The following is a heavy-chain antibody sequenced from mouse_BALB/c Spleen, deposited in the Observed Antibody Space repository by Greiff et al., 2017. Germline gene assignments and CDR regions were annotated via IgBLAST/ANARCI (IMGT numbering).Heavy chain of an antibody. CDR2: IDPANGNT. D-gene: IGHD1-1*01. Sequence: VQLQQSGAELVKPGASVKLSCTASGFNIKDTYMHWVKQRPEQGLEWIGRIDPANGNTKYDPKFQGKATITADTSSNTAYLQLSSLTSEDTAVYYCASAIDYYGSSYWYFDVWGAGTTVTVSS. CDR3: ASAIDYYGSSYWYFDV. CDR1: GFNIKDTY. V-gene: IGHV14-3*02. J-gene: IGHJ1*01.